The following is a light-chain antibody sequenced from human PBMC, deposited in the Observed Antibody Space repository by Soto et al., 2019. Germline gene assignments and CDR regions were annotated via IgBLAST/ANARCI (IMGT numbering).Light chain of an antibody. J-gene: IGKJ2*01. CDR1: QTVSNNY. V-gene: IGKV3-20*01. CDR3: QKYGSSPPYT. CDR2: GSS. Sequence: EVVLTQSPGTLSLSPGERATLSCRASQTVSNNYLAWYQQKPGQAPRLLIFGSSDRATGIPDRFSGSGSGTDVTLTISRLEPEDFAVYYCQKYGSSPPYTFGQGTKLEIK.